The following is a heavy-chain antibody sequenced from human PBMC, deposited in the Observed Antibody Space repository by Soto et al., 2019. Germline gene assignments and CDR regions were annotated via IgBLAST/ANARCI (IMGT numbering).Heavy chain of an antibody. CDR1: GFTFSSYG. CDR3: ARGTAPEVGAYYYYMDV. D-gene: IGHD3-3*01. V-gene: IGHV3-33*01. J-gene: IGHJ6*03. Sequence: GGSLRLSCAASGFTFSSYGMHWVRQAPGKGLEWVAVIWYDGSNKYYADSAKGRFTISRDNSKNTLYLQMNSLRAEDTAVYYCARGTAPEVGAYYYYMDVWGKGTTVTVSS. CDR2: IWYDGSNK.